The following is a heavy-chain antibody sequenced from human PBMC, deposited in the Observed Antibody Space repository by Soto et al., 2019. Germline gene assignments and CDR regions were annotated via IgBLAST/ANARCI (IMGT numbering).Heavy chain of an antibody. J-gene: IGHJ4*02. Sequence: ASVKVSCRASGYTFTGYAIHWVRHAPGQRLEWMGWINAGKGKTKYSQVFKGRVPSTRGPSARTPYLDRRSVTPEDTGVYYSARDGVVSGNYNFDYWGQGTLVTVS. D-gene: IGHD3-10*01. V-gene: IGHV1-3*01. CDR3: ARDGVVSGNYNFDY. CDR2: INAGKGKT. CDR1: GYTFTGYA.